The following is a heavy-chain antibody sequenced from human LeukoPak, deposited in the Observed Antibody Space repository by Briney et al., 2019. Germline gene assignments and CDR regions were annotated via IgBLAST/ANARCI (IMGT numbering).Heavy chain of an antibody. Sequence: GGSLRLSCAASGFTFSSYEMNWVRHAPGKGLEWVSYISSSGSTIYYADSVKGRFTISRDNAKNSLYLQMNSLKTENTAVYYCARLYGSGGSYNLDSWGQGTLVTVSS. CDR2: ISSSGSTI. J-gene: IGHJ4*02. V-gene: IGHV3-48*03. CDR1: GFTFSSYE. CDR3: ARLYGSGGSYNLDS. D-gene: IGHD3-10*01.